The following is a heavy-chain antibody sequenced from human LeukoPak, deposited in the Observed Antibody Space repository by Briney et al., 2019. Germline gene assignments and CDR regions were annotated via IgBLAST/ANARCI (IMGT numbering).Heavy chain of an antibody. V-gene: IGHV3-30*18. D-gene: IGHD3-10*01. Sequence: GGSLRLFCAASGFTFRSYGMHWVRQAPGKGLEWVAVISYDGGNKYYADSVKGRFTISRDNSKNTLYLQMNSLRTEDTAVYYCAKDIGEGGQWAFNYWGQGTL. CDR1: GFTFRSYG. CDR2: ISYDGGNK. J-gene: IGHJ4*02. CDR3: AKDIGEGGQWAFNY.